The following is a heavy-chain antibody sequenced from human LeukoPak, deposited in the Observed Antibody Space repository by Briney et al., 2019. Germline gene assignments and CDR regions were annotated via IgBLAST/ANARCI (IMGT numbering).Heavy chain of an antibody. Sequence: PSETLSLTCTVSGGSISSYYWSWIRQPPGKGLEWIGYIYYSGSTNYNPSLKSRVTISVDTSKNQFSLKLSSVTAADTAVYYCARGKYYYDSNTSYRYFDPRGQGTLVTVSS. J-gene: IGHJ5*02. CDR2: IYYSGST. CDR3: ARGKYYYDSNTSYRYFDP. V-gene: IGHV4-59*01. D-gene: IGHD3-22*01. CDR1: GGSISSYY.